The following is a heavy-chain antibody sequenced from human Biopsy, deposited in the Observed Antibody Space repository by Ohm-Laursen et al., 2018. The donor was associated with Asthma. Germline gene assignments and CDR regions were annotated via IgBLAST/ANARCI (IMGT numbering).Heavy chain of an antibody. V-gene: IGHV1-3*01. CDR3: ARTYYDILTGQVNDAFAV. J-gene: IGHJ3*01. Sequence: SVKASRKASGYTFINYAIHWARQAPGQRLEWMGWINAGIGNTKYSQKVQGRVTITRDTSASTAYMDLSSLRSEDTAVYYCARTYYDILTGQVNDAFAVWGHGTMVTFSS. D-gene: IGHD3-9*01. CDR2: INAGIGNT. CDR1: GYTFINYA.